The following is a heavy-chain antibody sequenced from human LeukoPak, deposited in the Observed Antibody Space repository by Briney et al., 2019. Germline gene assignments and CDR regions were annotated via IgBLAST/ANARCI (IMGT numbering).Heavy chain of an antibody. J-gene: IGHJ6*03. D-gene: IGHD1-14*01. V-gene: IGHV3-7*01. CDR1: GFTFISYA. CDR2: IKQDGSEK. Sequence: PGGSLRLSCAASGFTFISYAMHWVRQAPGKGLEWVANIKQDGSEKYYVDSVKGRFTISRDNAKNSLYLKMNSLRAEDTAVYYCARDFKYIWDHYYYYYYMDVWGKGTTVTVSS. CDR3: ARDFKYIWDHYYYYYYMDV.